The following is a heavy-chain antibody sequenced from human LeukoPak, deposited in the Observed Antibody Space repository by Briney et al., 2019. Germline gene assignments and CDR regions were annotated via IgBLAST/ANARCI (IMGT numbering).Heavy chain of an antibody. CDR1: GGSISSYY. CDR2: IYYSGST. V-gene: IGHV4-59*01. D-gene: IGHD4-17*01. Sequence: SETLSLICTVSGGSISSYYWSWIRQPPGKGLEWIGYIYYSGSTNYNPSLKSRVTISVDTSKNQFSLKLSSVTAADTAVYYCARAWGDYFQYYFDYWGQGTLVTVSS. J-gene: IGHJ4*02. CDR3: ARAWGDYFQYYFDY.